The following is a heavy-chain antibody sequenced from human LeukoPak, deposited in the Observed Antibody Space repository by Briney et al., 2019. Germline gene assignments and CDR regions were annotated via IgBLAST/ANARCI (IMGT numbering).Heavy chain of an antibody. Sequence: GGSLRLSCAASGFTLSDYYMSWVRQAPGKGLEWVSYISGSGSTIYYSDSVKGRFSCSKDNAKNSLYLQMNSLRAEDTPVYLCVSEDYYYASGVWGQGTLVTVSS. CDR3: VSEDYYYASGV. CDR1: GFTLSDYY. V-gene: IGHV3-11*04. D-gene: IGHD3-10*01. J-gene: IGHJ4*02. CDR2: ISGSGSTI.